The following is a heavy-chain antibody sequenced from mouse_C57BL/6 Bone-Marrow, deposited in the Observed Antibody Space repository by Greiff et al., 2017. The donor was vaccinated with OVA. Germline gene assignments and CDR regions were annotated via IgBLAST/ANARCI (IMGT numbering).Heavy chain of an antibody. Sequence: EVKVVESGGGLVKPGGSLKLSCAASGFTFSDYGMHWVRQAPEKGLEWVAYISSGSSTIYYADTVKGRFTISRDNAKNTLFLQMTSLRSEDTAMYYCARGYYSNPGFAYWGQGTLVTVSA. D-gene: IGHD2-5*01. J-gene: IGHJ3*01. V-gene: IGHV5-17*01. CDR1: GFTFSDYG. CDR2: ISSGSSTI. CDR3: ARGYYSNPGFAY.